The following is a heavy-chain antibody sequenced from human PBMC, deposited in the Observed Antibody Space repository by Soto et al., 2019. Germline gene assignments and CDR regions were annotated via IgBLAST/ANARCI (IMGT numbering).Heavy chain of an antibody. Sequence: SETLSLTCTVSGGSISSYYWSWIRQPPGKRLEWFGYIYYSESTYYNPSLKSRVTMSVDTSKNQFSLKLSSVTAVDTAVYYCARTGDCSSTSCYAFYYYGMDVWGQGTTVTVSS. CDR2: IYYSEST. D-gene: IGHD2-2*01. V-gene: IGHV4-59*04. CDR1: GGSISSYY. CDR3: ARTGDCSSTSCYAFYYYGMDV. J-gene: IGHJ6*02.